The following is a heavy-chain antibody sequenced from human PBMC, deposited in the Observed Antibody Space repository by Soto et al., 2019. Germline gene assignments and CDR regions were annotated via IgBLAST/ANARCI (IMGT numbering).Heavy chain of an antibody. Sequence: AXVKVSCRGPRDPFTNYYIKWLRQAPGQGLDWMGVINPHGGSTAYAQKFKGRVTLTRDTSASTVYMEVSSLTSEETAMYYCARSSGGNFGIIIEGTNWFAPWAQGTLVTVPS. CDR3: ARSSGGNFGIIIEGTNWFAP. V-gene: IGHV1-46*01. J-gene: IGHJ5*02. CDR1: RDPFTNYY. D-gene: IGHD1-26*01. CDR2: INPHGGST.